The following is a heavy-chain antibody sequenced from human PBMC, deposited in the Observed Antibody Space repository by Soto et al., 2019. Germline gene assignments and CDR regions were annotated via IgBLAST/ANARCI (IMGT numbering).Heavy chain of an antibody. CDR2: ISYDGSNK. CDR3: AKDVTIFGVVRGLQIGSGMDV. Sequence: GGSLRLFCAASGFTFSSFGMHWVRQAPGKGLEWVAVISYDGSNKYYADSVKGRFTISRDNSKNTLYLQMNSLRAEDTAVYYCAKDVTIFGVVRGLQIGSGMDVWGQGTTVTVSS. J-gene: IGHJ6*02. V-gene: IGHV3-30*18. CDR1: GFTFSSFG. D-gene: IGHD3-3*01.